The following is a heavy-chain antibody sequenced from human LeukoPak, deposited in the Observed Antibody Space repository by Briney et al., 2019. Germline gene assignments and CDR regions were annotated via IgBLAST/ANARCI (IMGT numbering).Heavy chain of an antibody. D-gene: IGHD2-2*01. CDR1: GGTFSSYT. J-gene: IGHJ3*02. CDR3: AREKGYCSSTSCFDAFDI. V-gene: IGHV1-69*04. Sequence: SVKVSCKASGGTFSSYTISWVRQAPGQGLGWMGRIIPILGIANYAQKFQGRVTITADKSTSTAYMELSSLRSEDTAVYYCAREKGYCSSTSCFDAFDIWGQGSMVTVSS. CDR2: IIPILGIA.